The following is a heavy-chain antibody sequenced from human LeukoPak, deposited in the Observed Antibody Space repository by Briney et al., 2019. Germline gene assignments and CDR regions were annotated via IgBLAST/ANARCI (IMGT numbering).Heavy chain of an antibody. J-gene: IGHJ6*03. CDR1: GGSISSYY. CDR2: IYTSGST. D-gene: IGHD3-10*01. Sequence: SETLSLTCTVSGGSISSYYWSWIRQPAGKGLEWIGRIYTSGSTNYNPSLKSRVTMSVDTSKNQFSLKLSSVTAADTAVYYCARITYYYGSGSYTGPYYMDVWGKGTTVTISS. V-gene: IGHV4-4*07. CDR3: ARITYYYGSGSYTGPYYMDV.